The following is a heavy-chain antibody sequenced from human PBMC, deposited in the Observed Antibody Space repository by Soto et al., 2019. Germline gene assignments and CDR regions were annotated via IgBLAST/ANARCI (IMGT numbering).Heavy chain of an antibody. Sequence: SETLSLTCAVYGGSFSGYYWSWIRQPPGKGLEWIGEINHSGSTNYNPSLKSRVTISVDTSKNQFSLKLSSVTAADTAVYYCARDHIAAAGTGSDWFDPWGQGTLVTVPQ. D-gene: IGHD6-13*01. CDR2: INHSGST. J-gene: IGHJ5*02. CDR1: GGSFSGYY. V-gene: IGHV4-34*01. CDR3: ARDHIAAAGTGSDWFDP.